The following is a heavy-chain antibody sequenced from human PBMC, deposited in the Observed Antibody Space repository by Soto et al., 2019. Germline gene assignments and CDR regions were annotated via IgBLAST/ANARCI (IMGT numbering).Heavy chain of an antibody. V-gene: IGHV1-24*01. CDR2: VDPEAGET. J-gene: IGHJ6*02. CDR1: GYTLTELS. CDR3: ATGGPYNWNGYGMDV. Sequence: QVQLVQSGAEVKKPGASVKVSCKVSGYTLTELSMHWVRQAPGKGLAWMGGVDPEAGETIYAQTFQGRVNMTEDTSTDTAYMELSSLRSEDTAVYYCATGGPYNWNGYGMDVWGQGPTVTVSS. D-gene: IGHD1-20*01.